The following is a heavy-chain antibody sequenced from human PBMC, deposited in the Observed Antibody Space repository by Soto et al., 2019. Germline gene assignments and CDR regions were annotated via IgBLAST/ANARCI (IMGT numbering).Heavy chain of an antibody. Sequence: EVQLVESGGGLVQPGGSLTLSCAASGFSFSEYTMNWVRQAPGKGLEWISNIRPESTPKTYADSVEGRFTISRDNAKNSLYLHMNSLRAEDTAVYYCARDDAYAFDYWGQGTLVTVSS. CDR1: GFSFSEYT. V-gene: IGHV3-48*01. CDR3: ARDDAYAFDY. D-gene: IGHD2-2*01. CDR2: IRPESTPK. J-gene: IGHJ4*02.